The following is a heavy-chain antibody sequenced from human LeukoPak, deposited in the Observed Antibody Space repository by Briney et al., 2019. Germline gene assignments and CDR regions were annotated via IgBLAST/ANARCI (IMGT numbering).Heavy chain of an antibody. Sequence: GASVKVSCKASGGTFSSYAISWVRQAPGQGLEWVGGIIPIFGTANYAQKFQGRVTITTDESTSTAYMELSSLRSEDTAVYYCARDRKPQGETYYYYYMDVWGKGTTVTVSS. D-gene: IGHD3-16*01. CDR1: GGTFSSYA. V-gene: IGHV1-69*05. CDR3: ARDRKPQGETYYYYYMDV. J-gene: IGHJ6*03. CDR2: IIPIFGTA.